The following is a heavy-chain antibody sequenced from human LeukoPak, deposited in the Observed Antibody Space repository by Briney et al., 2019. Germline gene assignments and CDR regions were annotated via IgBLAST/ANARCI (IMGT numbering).Heavy chain of an antibody. J-gene: IGHJ3*02. CDR3: ARDSYCGGDCYLNDAFDI. D-gene: IGHD2-21*01. CDR2: IKQDGSEK. Sequence: GGSLRLSCAASGFTFSSYWMSWVRQAPGKGLEWVANIKQDGSEKYYVDSVKGRFTISRDNAKNSLYLQMNSLRAEDTAVYYCARDSYCGGDCYLNDAFDIWAKGQWSPSLQ. CDR1: GFTFSSYW. V-gene: IGHV3-7*01.